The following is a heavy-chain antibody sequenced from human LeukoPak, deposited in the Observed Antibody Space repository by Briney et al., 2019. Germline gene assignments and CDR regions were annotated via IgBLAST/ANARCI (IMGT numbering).Heavy chain of an antibody. Sequence: GGSLRLSCTASGFTFTRYDMTWVRQAPGKGLEWVSSISSSSNYIYYADSVKGRFTISRDNAKNSPYLQMDSLRAEDTALYYCTRGFGNGDYLSGFWGQGTLVTVSS. J-gene: IGHJ4*02. CDR2: ISSSSNYI. CDR3: TRGFGNGDYLSGF. D-gene: IGHD4-17*01. V-gene: IGHV3-21*01. CDR1: GFTFTRYD.